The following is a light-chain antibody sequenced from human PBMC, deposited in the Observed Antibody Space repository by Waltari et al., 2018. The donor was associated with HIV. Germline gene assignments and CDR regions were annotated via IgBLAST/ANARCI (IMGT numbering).Light chain of an antibody. CDR1: QDISNN. J-gene: IGKJ1*01. V-gene: IGKV1-8*01. Sequence: AVRMTQSPPSFSASTGDRVTIICREIQDISNNLAWYRQKPGQAPEILVYGAATLQSGVPSRFRGSGSGTQFNRTINCLQSEDFVTYYCQQYYTYSWTFGQGTKVEIK. CDR2: GAA. CDR3: QQYYTYSWT.